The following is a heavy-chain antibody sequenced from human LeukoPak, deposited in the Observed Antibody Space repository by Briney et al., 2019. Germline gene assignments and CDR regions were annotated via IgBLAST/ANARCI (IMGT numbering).Heavy chain of an antibody. CDR3: VRDRELNY. V-gene: IGHV4-59*01. D-gene: IGHD3-10*01. J-gene: IGHJ4*02. CDR2: IYNSGNT. Sequence: SETLSLTCTASGVSISIYYWSWIRQPPGKGLGWIGYIYNSGNTNYNPSFKSRVTISEDTPKNQFSLKLSSVTAADTAVYYCVRDRELNYWGQGTLVTVSS. CDR1: GVSISIYY.